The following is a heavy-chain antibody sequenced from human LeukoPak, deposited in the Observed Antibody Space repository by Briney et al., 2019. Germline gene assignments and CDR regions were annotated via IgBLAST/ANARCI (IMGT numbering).Heavy chain of an antibody. J-gene: IGHJ4*02. CDR2: ISGSGDRT. CDR1: GFTFGSYA. CDR3: AKRNSSGDKNFDY. Sequence: GGSLRLSCAASGFTFGSYAISWVRQAPGKGLEWGSAISGSGDRTYYADSVKGRFTISRDNSKNTLYLQMNSLRAADTAVYYCAKRNSSGDKNFDYWGQGTLVTVSS. V-gene: IGHV3-23*01. D-gene: IGHD6-19*01.